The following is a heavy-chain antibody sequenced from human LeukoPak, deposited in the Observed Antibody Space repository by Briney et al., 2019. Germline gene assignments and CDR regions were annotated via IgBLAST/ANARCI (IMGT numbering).Heavy chain of an antibody. Sequence: GGSLRLSCAASGFTFISYAMHWVRPAPGKGRGWVVVILQVVINRYYAASVKGLFTISKDNSKNTLYVQINSLRAEGTAVYYNARDPTAIVVVPAAIDTLVPHYYYYMTVWGKGTTVTVSS. CDR2: ILQVVINR. D-gene: IGHD2-2*02. CDR3: ARDPTAIVVVPAAIDTLVPHYYYYMTV. V-gene: IGHV3-30*11. CDR1: GFTFISYA. J-gene: IGHJ6*03.